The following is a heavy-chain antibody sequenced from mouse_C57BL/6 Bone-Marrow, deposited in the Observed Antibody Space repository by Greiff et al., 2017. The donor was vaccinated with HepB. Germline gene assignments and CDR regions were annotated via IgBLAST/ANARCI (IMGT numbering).Heavy chain of an antibody. V-gene: IGHV5-17*01. J-gene: IGHJ2*01. CDR2: ISSGSSTI. CDR1: GFTFSDYG. D-gene: IGHD1-1*01. CDR3: AKPVTTVVGNYFDY. Sequence: EVQRVESGGGLVKPGGSLKLSCAASGFTFSDYGMHWVRQAPEKGLEWVAYISSGSSTIYYADTVKGRFTISRDNAKNTLFLQMTSLRSEDTAMYYCAKPVTTVVGNYFDYWGQGTTLTVSS.